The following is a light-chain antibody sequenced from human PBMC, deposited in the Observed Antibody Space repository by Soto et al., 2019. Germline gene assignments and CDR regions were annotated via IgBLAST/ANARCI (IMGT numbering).Light chain of an antibody. CDR2: DVS. CDR1: SSDVGTYNF. CDR3: SSYTSSSTLVV. J-gene: IGLJ3*02. Sequence: QSALTQPASVSGSPGQSITISCTGTSSDVGTYNFVSWYQQHPGTVPKLIIFDVSNRPSGVSHRFSGSKSGNTASLTISGLQAEDEADYYSSSYTSSSTLVVFGGGTKLTVL. V-gene: IGLV2-14*03.